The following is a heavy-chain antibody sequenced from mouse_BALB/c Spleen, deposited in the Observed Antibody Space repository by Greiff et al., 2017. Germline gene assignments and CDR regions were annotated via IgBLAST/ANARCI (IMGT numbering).Heavy chain of an antibody. V-gene: IGHV5-17*02. CDR1: GFTFSSFG. CDR3: ARSATTVVPFAY. D-gene: IGHD1-1*01. Sequence: EVQLVESGGGLVQPGGSRKLSCAASGFTFSSFGMHWVRQAPEKGLEWVAYISSGSSTIYYAETVKGRFTISRDNPKNTLFLQMTSLRSEDTAMYYCARSATTVVPFAYWGQGTLVTVSA. CDR2: ISSGSSTI. J-gene: IGHJ3*01.